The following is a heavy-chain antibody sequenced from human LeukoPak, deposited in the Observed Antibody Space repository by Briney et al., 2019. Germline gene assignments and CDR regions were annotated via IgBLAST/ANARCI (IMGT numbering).Heavy chain of an antibody. CDR3: ARFTDSSGSYWASPERFFDY. CDR1: GFTFSSYW. V-gene: IGHV3-74*01. J-gene: IGHJ4*02. D-gene: IGHD3-22*01. CDR2: INSDGSTT. Sequence: PGGSLRLSCAASGFTFSSYWIHWVRQAPGKGLVWVSRINSDGSTTTYAESVKGRFTISRDNAENTLYLQMNSLRAEDTAMYYCARFTDSSGSYWASPERFFDYWGQGTLVTVSS.